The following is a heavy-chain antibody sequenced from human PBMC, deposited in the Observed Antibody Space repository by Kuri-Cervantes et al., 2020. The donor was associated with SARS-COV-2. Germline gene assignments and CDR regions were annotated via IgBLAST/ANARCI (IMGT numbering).Heavy chain of an antibody. Sequence: LSLTCAVYGGSFSDYYMSWIRQAPGKGLEWVSYISSSGSTIYYADSVKGRFTISRDNAKNSLYLQMNSLRAEDTAVYYCAREGGDYGDYYYYGMDVWGQGTTVTVSS. CDR1: GGSFSDYY. V-gene: IGHV3-11*01. D-gene: IGHD4-17*01. CDR3: AREGGDYGDYYYYGMDV. CDR2: ISSSGSTI. J-gene: IGHJ6*02.